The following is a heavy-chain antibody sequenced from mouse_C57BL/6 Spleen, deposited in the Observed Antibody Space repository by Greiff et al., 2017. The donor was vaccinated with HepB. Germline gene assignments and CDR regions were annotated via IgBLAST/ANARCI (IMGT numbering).Heavy chain of an antibody. CDR2: IDPEDGDT. Sequence: EVQLQQSGAELVRPGASVKLSCTASGFNIKDYYMHWVKQRPEQGLEWIGRIDPEDGDTEYAPKFQGKATMTADTSSNTAYLQLSSLTSEDTAVYYCTTGESSFDWFAYWGQGTLVTVSA. D-gene: IGHD1-1*01. J-gene: IGHJ3*01. V-gene: IGHV14-1*01. CDR1: GFNIKDYY. CDR3: TTGESSFDWFAY.